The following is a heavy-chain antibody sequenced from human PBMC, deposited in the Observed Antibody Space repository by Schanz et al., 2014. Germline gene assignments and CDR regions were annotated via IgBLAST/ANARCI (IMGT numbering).Heavy chain of an antibody. CDR2: TRGTSGGT. V-gene: IGHV3-23*01. CDR3: ADSSGWRTSTDY. J-gene: IGHJ4*02. CDR1: GLIFSNYV. Sequence: EVQLLESGGGLVQPGGSLKLSCAASGLIFSNYVMSWVRQVPGKGLEWVSTRGTSGGTNYAESVKGRFTISRDNAKSSLYLQMNRLRVEDTAVYYCADSSGWRTSTDYWGQGTLXTVSS. D-gene: IGHD6-19*01.